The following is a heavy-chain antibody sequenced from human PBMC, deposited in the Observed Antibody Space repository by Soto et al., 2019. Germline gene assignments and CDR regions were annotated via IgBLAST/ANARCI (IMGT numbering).Heavy chain of an antibody. CDR1: GGSVTNSSYY. V-gene: IGHV4-39*01. J-gene: IGHJ4*02. D-gene: IGHD4-4*01. CDR2: VYYRGRS. Sequence: SETVSLTCTVSGGSVTNSSYYWGWIRQSPGKGLEWIGSVYYRGRSYSKSSVKSRVTISVDTSKNQFSLNLDSVTASDTAVYFCVSQRTTVINQAYFDYWGPGALVTVSS. CDR3: VSQRTTVINQAYFDY.